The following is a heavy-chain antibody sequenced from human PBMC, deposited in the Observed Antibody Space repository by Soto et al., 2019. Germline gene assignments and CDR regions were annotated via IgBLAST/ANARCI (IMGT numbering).Heavy chain of an antibody. CDR3: ARRITVTTKDAFDI. CDR2: IYYSGTT. V-gene: IGHV4-39*01. CDR1: GGSISSSSYY. D-gene: IGHD4-17*01. J-gene: IGHJ3*02. Sequence: QMQLQESGPGLVKPSETLSLTCTVSGGSISSSSYYWGWIRQPPGKGLEWIGGIYYSGTTYYNPSLKSRVTISVDTSKNQFSLKLSSVTAADTAVNYCARRITVTTKDAFDIWGQGTTVTVSS.